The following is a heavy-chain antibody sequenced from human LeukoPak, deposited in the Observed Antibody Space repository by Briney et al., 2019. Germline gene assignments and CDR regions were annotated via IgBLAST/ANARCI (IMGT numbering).Heavy chain of an antibody. CDR1: GFTFDDYA. Sequence: GGSLRLSCAASGFTFDDYAMHWVRHAPGKGLEWVSGISWNSGSIGYADSVKGRFTISRDNAKNSLYLQMNSLRAEDTALYYCAKDTYSSSWYYFDYWGQGTLVTVPS. V-gene: IGHV3-9*01. CDR3: AKDTYSSSWYYFDY. D-gene: IGHD6-13*01. J-gene: IGHJ4*02. CDR2: ISWNSGSI.